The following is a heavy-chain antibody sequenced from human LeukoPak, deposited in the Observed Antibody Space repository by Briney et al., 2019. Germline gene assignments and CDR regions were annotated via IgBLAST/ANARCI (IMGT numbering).Heavy chain of an antibody. CDR3: ARYGGYVGFDP. D-gene: IGHD4-17*01. V-gene: IGHV4-30-2*01. CDR1: GGSISSGGYS. Sequence: PSETLSLTCAVSGGSISSGGYSWSWIRQPPGEGLEWIGYIYHSGSTYYNPSLKSRVTISVDRSKNQFSLKLSSVTAADTAVYYCARYGGYVGFDPWGQGTLVTVSS. J-gene: IGHJ5*02. CDR2: IYHSGST.